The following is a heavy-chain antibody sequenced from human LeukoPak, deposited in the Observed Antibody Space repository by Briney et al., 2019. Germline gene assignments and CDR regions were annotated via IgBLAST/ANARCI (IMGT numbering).Heavy chain of an antibody. V-gene: IGHV1-8*01. J-gene: IGHJ3*02. Sequence: GASVKVSCKASGYTFTSYDINWVRQATGQGLEWMGWMNPNSGNTGYAQKFQGRVTMTRNTSISTAYMELSSLRSEDTAVYYCARVQWSIAAQGDAFDIWGQGTMVTVSS. CDR3: ARVQWSIAAQGDAFDI. D-gene: IGHD6-6*01. CDR2: MNPNSGNT. CDR1: GYTFTSYD.